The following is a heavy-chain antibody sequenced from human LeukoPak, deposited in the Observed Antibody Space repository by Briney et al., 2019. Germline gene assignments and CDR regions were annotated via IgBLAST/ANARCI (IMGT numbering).Heavy chain of an antibody. J-gene: IGHJ5*02. Sequence: SVKVSCKASGGTFSSYAISWVRQAPGQGLEWMGGIIPILGTANYAQKFQGRVTITADESTSTAYMELSSLRSEDTAVYYCARSGYCSGGSCRNWFDPWGQGTLVTVSS. V-gene: IGHV1-69*01. CDR3: ARSGYCSGGSCRNWFDP. CDR1: GGTFSSYA. D-gene: IGHD2-15*01. CDR2: IIPILGTA.